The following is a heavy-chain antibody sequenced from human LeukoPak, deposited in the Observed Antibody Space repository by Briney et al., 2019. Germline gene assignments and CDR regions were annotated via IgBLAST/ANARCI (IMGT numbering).Heavy chain of an antibody. J-gene: IGHJ3*02. CDR1: GFTFSSYS. D-gene: IGHD6-19*01. CDR2: ISSSSSYI. Sequence: PGGSLRLSCAASGFTFSSYSMNWVRQAPGKGLVWVSSISSSSSYIYYADSVKGRFTISRDNAKNSLYLQMNSLRAEDTAVYYCARDGYSSGWLPSAFDIWGQGTMVTVSS. CDR3: ARDGYSSGWLPSAFDI. V-gene: IGHV3-21*01.